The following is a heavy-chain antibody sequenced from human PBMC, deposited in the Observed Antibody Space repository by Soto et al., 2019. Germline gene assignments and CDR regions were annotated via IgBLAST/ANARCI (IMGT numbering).Heavy chain of an antibody. CDR1: GYTFTSYY. D-gene: IGHD3-10*01. V-gene: IGHV1-46*01. J-gene: IGHJ2*01. Sequence: EASVKVSCKASGYTFTSYYMHWVRQAPGQGLEWMGIINPSGGSTSYAQKFQGRVTMTRDTSTSTVYMELSSLRSEDTAVYYCARGCMVREVIIWYFDLWGRGALVTVSS. CDR2: INPSGGST. CDR3: ARGCMVREVIIWYFDL.